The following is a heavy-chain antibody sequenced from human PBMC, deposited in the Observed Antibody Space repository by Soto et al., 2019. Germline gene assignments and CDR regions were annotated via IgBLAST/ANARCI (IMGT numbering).Heavy chain of an antibody. J-gene: IGHJ4*02. CDR3: ARSTSTIGARLDS. Sequence: ASVKVSCKASGYTFFTYDISWVRQAPGQGLEWMGWISTYSGDTKYAQKFQGRVTMTTDTSTTTAYLELRSLRSDDTAVYYCARSTSTIGARLDSWGQGTLVTVSS. D-gene: IGHD6-6*01. CDR1: GYTFFTYD. CDR2: ISTYSGDT. V-gene: IGHV1-18*01.